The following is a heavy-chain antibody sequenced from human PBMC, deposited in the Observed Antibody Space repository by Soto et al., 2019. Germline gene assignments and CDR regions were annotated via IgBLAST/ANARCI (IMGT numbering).Heavy chain of an antibody. Sequence: ASVKVSCKASGYTFTSYDINWVRQATGQGLEWMGWMNPNSGNTGYAQKFQGRVTMTRNTSISTAYMELSSLRSEDTAVYYCARGRHYDYIWGSYRSVLGYMDVWGKGTTVTVSS. CDR2: MNPNSGNT. D-gene: IGHD3-16*02. CDR3: ARGRHYDYIWGSYRSVLGYMDV. CDR1: GYTFTSYD. J-gene: IGHJ6*03. V-gene: IGHV1-8*01.